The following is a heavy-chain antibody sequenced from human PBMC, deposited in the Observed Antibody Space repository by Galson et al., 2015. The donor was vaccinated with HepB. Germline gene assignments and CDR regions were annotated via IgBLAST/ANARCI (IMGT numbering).Heavy chain of an antibody. CDR1: GFSLSTSGMC. CDR2: IDWDDDK. J-gene: IGHJ6*02. V-gene: IGHV2-70*01. D-gene: IGHD6-19*01. CDR3: ARIQLPVAGNHYYGMDV. Sequence: PALVKPTQTLTLTCTFSGFSLSTSGMCVSWIRQPPGKALEWLALIDWDDDKYYSTSLKTRLTISKDTSKNQVVLTMTNMDPVDTATYYCARIQLPVAGNHYYGMDVWGQGTTVTVSS.